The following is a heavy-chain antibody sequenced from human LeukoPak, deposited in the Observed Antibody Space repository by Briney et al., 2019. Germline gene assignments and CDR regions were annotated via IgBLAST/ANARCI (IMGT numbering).Heavy chain of an antibody. V-gene: IGHV4-61*02. D-gene: IGHD7-27*01. CDR2: ISTSGTP. J-gene: IGHJ6*03. CDR3: ARGDWGNDYYYYMDV. Sequence: SQTLSLTCTVSGDSISRGDYYWNGIRQPARKRLEWIGRISTSGTPNYNPSFRGRLTISIDTSKNQFSLKLSSVAAADTAVYYCARGDWGNDYYYYMDVWGKGTTVTVSS. CDR1: GDSISRGDYY.